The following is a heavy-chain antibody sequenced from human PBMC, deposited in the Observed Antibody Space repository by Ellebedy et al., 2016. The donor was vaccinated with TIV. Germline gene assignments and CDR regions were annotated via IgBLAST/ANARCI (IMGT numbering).Heavy chain of an antibody. J-gene: IGHJ4*02. V-gene: IGHV3-7*01. Sequence: PGGSLRLSCAVSGFTFSNYWMSWVRQAPGKGLEWVANIKQDGSEKYYVDSVKGRFSISRDNAKNSLYVQMNSLRDEDTAVYYCARDQWLGRAYYFDSWGQGTLVTVSS. CDR3: ARDQWLGRAYYFDS. D-gene: IGHD6-19*01. CDR1: GFTFSNYW. CDR2: IKQDGSEK.